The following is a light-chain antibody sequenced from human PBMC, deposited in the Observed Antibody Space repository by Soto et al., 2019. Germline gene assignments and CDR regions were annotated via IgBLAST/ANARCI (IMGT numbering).Light chain of an antibody. J-gene: IGLJ2*01. CDR3: QSYDSSLSGSVV. CDR2: GNS. V-gene: IGLV1-40*01. CDR1: SSKIEAGYD. Sequence: QSVLTQPPSVSGAPGQRVTISCTGSSSKIEAGYDVHWYQQLPGTAPKLLIYGNSNRPSGVPDRFSGSKSGTSASLAITGLQAEDEADYYCQSYDSSLSGSVVFGGGTKLTVL.